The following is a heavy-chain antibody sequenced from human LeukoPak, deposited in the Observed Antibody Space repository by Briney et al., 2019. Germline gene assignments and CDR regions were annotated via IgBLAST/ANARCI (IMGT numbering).Heavy chain of an antibody. CDR2: TGRSGTTI. CDR1: GFTFSDYY. Sequence: PGGSLRLSCAASGFTFSDYYMSWIRQVPGKGLEWVSYTGRSGTTIHYADSVKGRFTISWDNAKNSLYLQMNSLRAEDTAVYYCARGPSIGAFDIWGQGTMVTVSS. V-gene: IGHV3-11*04. CDR3: ARGPSIGAFDI. J-gene: IGHJ3*02.